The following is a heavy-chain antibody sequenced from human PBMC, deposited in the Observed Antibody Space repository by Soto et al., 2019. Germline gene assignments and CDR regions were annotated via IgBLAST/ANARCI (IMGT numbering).Heavy chain of an antibody. J-gene: IGHJ4*02. CDR1: GFTFSSYA. CDR3: VVIEKGGRVAARSPFDY. Sequence: GGSLRLSCSASGFTFSSYAMHWVRQAPGKGLEYVSAISSNGGSTYYADAVKGRFTISRDNSKNTMYLQMSRLRAEDTAVYYCVVIEKGGRVAARSPFDYWGQGTLVTVSS. CDR2: ISSNGGST. D-gene: IGHD6-6*01. V-gene: IGHV3-64D*08.